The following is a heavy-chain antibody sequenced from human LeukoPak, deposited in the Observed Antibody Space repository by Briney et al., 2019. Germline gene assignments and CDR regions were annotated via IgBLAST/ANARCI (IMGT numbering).Heavy chain of an antibody. V-gene: IGHV1-2*02. J-gene: IGHJ6*02. CDR1: GYTFTGYY. D-gene: IGHD4-23*01. CDR2: INPNTGGT. CDR3: ARNTVSTVVTPGGVTPGDSTYHCGMDV. Sequence: ASVKVSCKASGYTFTGYYIHWLRHAPGQGPEWMGWINPNTGGTRYAQKFQGRVTMTSDTSISTVYMALSSLRSDDSAVYSCARNTVSTVVTPGGVTPGDSTYHCGMDVWGQGTTVTVSS.